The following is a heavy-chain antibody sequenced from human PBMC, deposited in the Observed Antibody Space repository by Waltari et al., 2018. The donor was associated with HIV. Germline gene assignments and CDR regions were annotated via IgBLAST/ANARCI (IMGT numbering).Heavy chain of an antibody. CDR1: GGSISSSSSY. J-gene: IGHJ4*02. CDR2: IYYSGST. CDR3: ARGGVGPDEGRFDY. D-gene: IGHD2-15*01. Sequence: QLQLQESGPGLVKPSETLSLTCTVSGGSISSSSSYWGWIRPPPGKGRAWIGSIYYSGSTYYNPSLKRRVTISVDTSKNQFSLKLSSVTAADTAVYYCARGGVGPDEGRFDYWGQGTLVTVSS. V-gene: IGHV4-39*01.